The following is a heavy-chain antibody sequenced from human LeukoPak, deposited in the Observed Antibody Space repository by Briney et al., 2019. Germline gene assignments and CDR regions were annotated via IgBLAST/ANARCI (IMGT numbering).Heavy chain of an antibody. D-gene: IGHD6-19*01. J-gene: IGHJ4*02. Sequence: SEALSLTCTVSGGSMSNNDWSWVRQPAGRGLEWIGRIQPSGSINYNPSLKSRVTMSIHMSENQFSLKLSSVTAADSAVYYCARASNIGWYQFDYWGQGTLVTVSS. CDR3: ARASNIGWYQFDY. CDR1: GGSMSNND. V-gene: IGHV4-4*07. CDR2: IQPSGSI.